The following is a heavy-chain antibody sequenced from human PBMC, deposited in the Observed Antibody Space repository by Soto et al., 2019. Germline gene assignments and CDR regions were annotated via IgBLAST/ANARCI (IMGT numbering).Heavy chain of an antibody. J-gene: IGHJ3*01. V-gene: IGHV1-69*02. D-gene: IGHD2-2*01. CDR1: GGTFSTYT. CDR3: SIGSWSAETFDV. CDR2: IIPMLTVT. Sequence: QVHLEQSGAEVKKPGSSVKVSCKAAGGTFSTYTLIWVRQAPGQGLEWMGRIIPMLTVTNSAPKFQGRVTLTADKSTSTACMELTSLTADDTAVYYCSIGSWSAETFDVWGQGTRVTGSS.